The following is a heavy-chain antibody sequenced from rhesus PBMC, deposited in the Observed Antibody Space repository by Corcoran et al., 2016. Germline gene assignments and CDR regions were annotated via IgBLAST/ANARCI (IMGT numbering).Heavy chain of an antibody. Sequence: EVQLVESGGGLVQPGGSLRLSCTGSGFTFGSYYMYWVRQAPGKGLEWVSAINTGGGSTWYTDDVKGRFTISKENAKNTLYLQMDSLRAEDTAVYYCARDLGYWGQGVLVTVSS. CDR1: GFTFGSYY. J-gene: IGHJ4*01. V-gene: IGHV3-8*01. CDR2: INTGGGST. CDR3: ARDLGY.